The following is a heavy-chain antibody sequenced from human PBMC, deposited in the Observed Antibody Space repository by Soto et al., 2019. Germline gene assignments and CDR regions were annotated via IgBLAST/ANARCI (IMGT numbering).Heavy chain of an antibody. D-gene: IGHD2-2*01. V-gene: IGHV4-31*03. CDR3: ARVRYCSSTSCPYYYGMDV. CDR1: GGSISSGGYY. J-gene: IGHJ6*02. Sequence: PSETLSLTCTVSGGSISSGGYYWSWIRQHPGKGLERIGYIYYSGSTYYNPSLKSRVTISVDTSKNQFSLKLSSVTAADTAVYYCARVRYCSSTSCPYYYGMDVWGQGTTVTVSS. CDR2: IYYSGST.